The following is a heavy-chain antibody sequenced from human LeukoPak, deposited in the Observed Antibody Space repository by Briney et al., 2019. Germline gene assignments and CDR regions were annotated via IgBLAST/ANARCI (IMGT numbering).Heavy chain of an antibody. CDR1: GGSFSGYY. V-gene: IGHV4-34*01. CDR3: ARAALYDFWSGYYSGAFRSTPYYFDY. CDR2: INHSGST. J-gene: IGHJ4*02. D-gene: IGHD3-3*01. Sequence: PSETLSLTCAVYGGSFSGYYWSWIRQPPGKGPEWIGEINHSGSTNYNPSLKSRVTISVDTSKNQFSLKLSSVTAADTAVYYCARAALYDFWSGYYSGAFRSTPYYFDYWGQGTLVTVSS.